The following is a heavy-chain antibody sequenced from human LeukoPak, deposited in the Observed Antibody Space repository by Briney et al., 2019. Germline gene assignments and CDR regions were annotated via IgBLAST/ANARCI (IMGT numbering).Heavy chain of an antibody. Sequence: GRSLRLSCAASGFTFSSYAMHWVRQAPGKGLEWVAVISYDGSNKYYADSVKGRFTISRDNSKNTLYLQMNSLRAEDTAVYYYAREHAGEDDHQYFDYWGQGTLVTVSS. V-gene: IGHV3-30*01. CDR3: AREHAGEDDHQYFDY. CDR2: ISYDGSNK. D-gene: IGHD1-1*01. J-gene: IGHJ4*02. CDR1: GFTFSSYA.